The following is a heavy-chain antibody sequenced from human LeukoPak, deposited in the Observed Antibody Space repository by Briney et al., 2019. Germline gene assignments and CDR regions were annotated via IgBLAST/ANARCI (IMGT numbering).Heavy chain of an antibody. J-gene: IGHJ4*02. D-gene: IGHD6-13*01. CDR1: GFTFDDYA. CDR3: AKDLYSSSWYYFDY. CDR2: IRWNSDSI. Sequence: GRSLRLSCAASGFTFDDYARHWVRQAPGKGLEWFSGIRWNSDSIGYADSVKGRFTISRDNAKNSLYLQMNSLRAEDMALYYCAKDLYSSSWYYFDYWGRGTLVTVSS. V-gene: IGHV3-9*03.